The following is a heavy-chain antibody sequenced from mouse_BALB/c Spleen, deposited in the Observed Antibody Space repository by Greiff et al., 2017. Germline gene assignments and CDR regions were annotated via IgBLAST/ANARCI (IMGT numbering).Heavy chain of an antibody. CDR3: ARDLMITTAGPYYAMDY. V-gene: IGHV5-12-1*01. Sequence: EVKLVESGGGLVKPGGSLKLSCAASGFAFSSYDMSWVRQTPEKRLEWVAYISSGGGSTYYPDTVKGRFTISRDNAKNTLYLQMSSLKSEDTAMYYCARDLMITTAGPYYAMDYWGQGTSVTVSS. J-gene: IGHJ4*01. CDR1: GFAFSSYD. D-gene: IGHD2-4*01. CDR2: ISSGGGST.